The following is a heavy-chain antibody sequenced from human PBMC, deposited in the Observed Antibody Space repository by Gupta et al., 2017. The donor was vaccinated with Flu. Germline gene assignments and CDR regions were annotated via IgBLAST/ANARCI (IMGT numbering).Heavy chain of an antibody. CDR2: ST. D-gene: IGHD1-7*01. J-gene: IGHJ4*02. CDR3: ARETGTTWYYFDF. V-gene: IGHV3-74*01. Sequence: STNCADSVKGRFTISRDNAKSTLYVQMNSLRAEDTAVYYCARETGTTWYYFDFWGQGTLVTVSS.